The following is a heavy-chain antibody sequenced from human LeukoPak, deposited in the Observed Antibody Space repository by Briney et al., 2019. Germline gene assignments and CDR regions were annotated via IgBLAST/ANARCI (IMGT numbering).Heavy chain of an antibody. D-gene: IGHD4-17*01. CDR3: ARGGYGDTIDY. CDR2: ISYDGSNK. Sequence: PGGSLRLSCAASGFTFSSYAMHWVRQAPGKGLEWEAVISYDGSNKYYADSVKGRFTISRDNSKNTLYLQMNSLRAEDTAVYYCARGGYGDTIDYWGQGTLVTVSS. V-gene: IGHV3-30*04. CDR1: GFTFSSYA. J-gene: IGHJ4*02.